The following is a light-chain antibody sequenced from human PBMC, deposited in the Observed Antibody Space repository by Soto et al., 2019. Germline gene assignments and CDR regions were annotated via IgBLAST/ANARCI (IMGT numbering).Light chain of an antibody. CDR3: CSYAGSDPMI. CDR1: SGDVGSYNL. V-gene: IGLV2-23*02. Sequence: QSALTQPASVSGSPGQSITISCTGTSGDVGSYNLVSWYQQPPGEAPKLMIYEVSKRPSGVSNRFSGSKSGNTASLTISGLQAEDEADYCSCSYAGSDPMIFGGGTQLTVL. J-gene: IGLJ2*01. CDR2: EVS.